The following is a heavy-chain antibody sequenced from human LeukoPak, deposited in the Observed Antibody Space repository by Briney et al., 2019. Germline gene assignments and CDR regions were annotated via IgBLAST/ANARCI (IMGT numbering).Heavy chain of an antibody. Sequence: ASVKVSCKASGYSFTSYYMHWARQAPRQGLEWMGIINPSGGSTSYAQKFQGRVTMTRDMSTSTDYMELSSLRSEDTAVYYCARDNSVEDTAWWFDPWGQGTLVTVSS. D-gene: IGHD4-23*01. J-gene: IGHJ5*02. CDR1: GYSFTSYY. V-gene: IGHV1-46*01. CDR3: ARDNSVEDTAWWFDP. CDR2: INPSGGST.